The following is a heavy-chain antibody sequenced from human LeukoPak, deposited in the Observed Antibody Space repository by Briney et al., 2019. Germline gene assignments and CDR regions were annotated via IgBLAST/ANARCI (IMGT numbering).Heavy chain of an antibody. D-gene: IGHD1-14*01. J-gene: IGHJ4*02. CDR3: GSKKVARNYFDY. V-gene: IGHV1-2*02. CDR2: INPNSGGT. CDR1: GYTFTGYY. Sequence: ASVKVSCKASGYTFTGYYMHWVRQAPGQGLEWMGWINPNSGGTNYAQKFQGRVTMTRDTSISTAYMELSRLRSDDTAGYYCGSKKVARNYFDYWGQGTLVTVSS.